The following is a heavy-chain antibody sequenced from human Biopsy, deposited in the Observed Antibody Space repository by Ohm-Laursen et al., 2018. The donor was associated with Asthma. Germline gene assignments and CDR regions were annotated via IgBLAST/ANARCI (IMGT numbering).Heavy chain of an antibody. CDR2: IYYSGST. Sequence: TLSLTCTVSGGSISSDDYYWSWIRQAPGKGLEWIGYIYYSGSTYYNPSLKSRVTISVDTSKNQFSLNLSSVTAADTAVYYCARWGSFGFDYWGQGTLVTVSS. J-gene: IGHJ4*02. CDR3: ARWGSFGFDY. CDR1: GGSISSDDYY. D-gene: IGHD7-27*01. V-gene: IGHV4-30-4*01.